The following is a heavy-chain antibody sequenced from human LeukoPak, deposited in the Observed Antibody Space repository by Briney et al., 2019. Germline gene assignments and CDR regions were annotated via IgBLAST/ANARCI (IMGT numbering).Heavy chain of an antibody. CDR3: ARGRLVGYDY. J-gene: IGHJ4*02. D-gene: IGHD6-6*01. CDR1: GGSISSSSYY. V-gene: IGHV4-39*07. CDR2: INHSGST. Sequence: PSETLSLTCTVSGGSISSSSYYWGWIRQPPGKGLEWIGEINHSGSTNYNPSLKSRVTISVDTSKNQFSLKLSSVTAADTAVYYCARGRLVGYDYWGQGTLVTVSS.